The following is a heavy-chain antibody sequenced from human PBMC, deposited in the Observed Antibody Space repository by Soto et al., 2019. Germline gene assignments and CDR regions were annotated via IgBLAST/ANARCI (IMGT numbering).Heavy chain of an antibody. J-gene: IGHJ4*02. CDR3: ARARWSGYETVVPPLDDY. D-gene: IGHD5-12*01. CDR1: GFTFSSYG. Sequence: QVQLVESGGGVVQPGRSLRLSCAASGFTFSSYGMHWVRQAPGKGLEWVAVIWYDGSNKYYADSVKGRFTISRDNSKNTLYLQMNSLRAEDTAVYYCARARWSGYETVVPPLDDYWGQGTLVTVSS. CDR2: IWYDGSNK. V-gene: IGHV3-33*01.